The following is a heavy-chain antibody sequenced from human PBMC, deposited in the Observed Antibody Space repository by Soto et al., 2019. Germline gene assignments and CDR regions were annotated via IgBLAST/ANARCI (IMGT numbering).Heavy chain of an antibody. Sequence: GASVKVSCKASGGTFSSYAISWVRQAPGQGLEWMGGIIPIFGTASYAQKFQGRVTITADKSTSTAYMELSSLRSEDTAVYYCARDVRQQLVLDNCFDPWGQGTLVTVSS. V-gene: IGHV1-69*06. J-gene: IGHJ5*02. CDR1: GGTFSSYA. D-gene: IGHD6-13*01. CDR3: ARDVRQQLVLDNCFDP. CDR2: IIPIFGTA.